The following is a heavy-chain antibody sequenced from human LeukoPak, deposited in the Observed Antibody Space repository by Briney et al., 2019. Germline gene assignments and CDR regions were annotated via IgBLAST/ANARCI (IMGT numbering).Heavy chain of an antibody. Sequence: ASVRVSCKASGYTFTGYYMHWVRQAPGQGREWMGRINPNSGGTNYAQKFQGRVTMTRDTSISTAYMELSRLRSDDTAVYYCARIGWAATPIQDYYYYMDVWGKGTTVTVSS. CDR3: ARIGWAATPIQDYYYYMDV. CDR1: GYTFTGYY. D-gene: IGHD6-25*01. J-gene: IGHJ6*03. V-gene: IGHV1-2*06. CDR2: INPNSGGT.